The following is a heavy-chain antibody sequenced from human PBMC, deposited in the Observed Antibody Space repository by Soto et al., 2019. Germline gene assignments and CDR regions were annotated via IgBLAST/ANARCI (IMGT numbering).Heavy chain of an antibody. CDR3: ARAPLTTSDYAMDV. J-gene: IGHJ6*02. Sequence: EVQLVETGGDLIQSGGSLRLSCAASGFAVSSCYMMWVRQAPGKGLECVSVSYTGGSTEYADSVKGRFTVSRDDSRNTVYLQMDSLRADDTAVYYCARAPLTTSDYAMDVWGQGTTVIVSS. D-gene: IGHD1-1*01. V-gene: IGHV3-53*02. CDR1: GFAVSSCY. CDR2: SYTGGST.